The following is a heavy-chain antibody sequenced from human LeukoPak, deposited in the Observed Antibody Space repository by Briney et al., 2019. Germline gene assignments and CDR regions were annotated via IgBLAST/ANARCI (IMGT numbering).Heavy chain of an antibody. D-gene: IGHD2-2*01. Sequence: GGSLRLSCAASGFTFSSYAMSWVRQAPGKGLEWVSAISGSGGTTYYADSVKGRFTIPRDNSKNTLYLEVNSLRAEDTAIYYCAKDPLGRSSTSCQNGFDPWGQGTLVTVSS. J-gene: IGHJ5*02. V-gene: IGHV3-23*01. CDR1: GFTFSSYA. CDR2: ISGSGGTT. CDR3: AKDPLGRSSTSCQNGFDP.